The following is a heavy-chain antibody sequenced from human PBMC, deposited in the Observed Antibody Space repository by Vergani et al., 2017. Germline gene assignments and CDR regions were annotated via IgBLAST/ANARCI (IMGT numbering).Heavy chain of an antibody. V-gene: IGHV4-39*07. D-gene: IGHD2-2*02. Sequence: QLQLQESGPGLVKPSETLSLTCTVSGGSISSSSYYWGWIRQPPGKGLEWIGYIYYSGSTYYNPSLKSRVAISVDTSKNQFSLKLRSVTAADTAVYYCAATGYCSSTSCYTEGDAFDIWGQGTMVTVSS. J-gene: IGHJ3*02. CDR1: GGSISSSSYY. CDR2: IYYSGST. CDR3: AATGYCSSTSCYTEGDAFDI.